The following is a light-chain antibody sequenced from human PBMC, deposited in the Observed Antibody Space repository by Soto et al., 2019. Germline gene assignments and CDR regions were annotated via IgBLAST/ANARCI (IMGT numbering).Light chain of an antibody. V-gene: IGKV3-11*01. Sequence: SCRASQSVSSYLAWYQQKPGQAPRLLIYDASNGATGIPARFSGSGSGTDFTLTISSLEPEDFAVYYCQQRSNWPPITFGQGTRLEIK. J-gene: IGKJ5*01. CDR3: QQRSNWPPIT. CDR1: QSVSSY. CDR2: DAS.